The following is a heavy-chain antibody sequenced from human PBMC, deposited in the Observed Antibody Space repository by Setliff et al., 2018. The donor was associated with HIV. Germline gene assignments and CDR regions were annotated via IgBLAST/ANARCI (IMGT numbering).Heavy chain of an antibody. CDR2: IYHSGII. D-gene: IGHD3-22*01. J-gene: IGHJ4*02. CDR1: GYSISRGYY. V-gene: IGHV4-38-2*01. Sequence: SETLSLTCVVSGYSISRGYYWAWIRQPPGKGLEWIASIYHSGIIYYNPSLKSRVTISVDTSEDQFSLKLSSVTAADTAMYFCARLGHYDSSGYYSALYFDSWGQGTLVTVSS. CDR3: ARLGHYDSSGYYSALYFDS.